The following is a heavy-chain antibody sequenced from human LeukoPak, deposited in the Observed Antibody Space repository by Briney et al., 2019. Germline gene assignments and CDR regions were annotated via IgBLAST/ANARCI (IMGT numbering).Heavy chain of an antibody. CDR3: ARIGGYMVSGYFDL. J-gene: IGHJ2*01. CDR2: VESSGAT. CDR1: GGSISSGAYY. D-gene: IGHD5/OR15-5a*01. V-gene: IGHV4-31*03. Sequence: PSQTLSLTCTVSGGSISSGAYYWRWIRQHPGKGLEWIGHVESSGATHYNSSLKSRVTISVDTSENHFSLKLTSVTAADTAVYYCARIGGYMVSGYFDLWGRGTLVAVSS.